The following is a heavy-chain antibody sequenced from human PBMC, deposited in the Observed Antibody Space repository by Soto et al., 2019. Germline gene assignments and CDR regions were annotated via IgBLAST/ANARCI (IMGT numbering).Heavy chain of an antibody. CDR3: ARGGAARPWWFDP. Sequence: SETLSLTCSVSGGSISSGAWWSWVRQSPGKGLQWIGEIYHSGNTRNNPSLKSRVTMSVDKSNNQFSLNLMSVTAADTATYYCARGGAARPWWFDPWGQGTLVTVSS. J-gene: IGHJ5*02. CDR1: GGSISSGAW. D-gene: IGHD6-6*01. V-gene: IGHV4-4*02. CDR2: IYHSGNT.